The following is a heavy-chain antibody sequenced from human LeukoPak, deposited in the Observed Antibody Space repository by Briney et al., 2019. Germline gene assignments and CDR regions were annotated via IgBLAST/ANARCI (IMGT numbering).Heavy chain of an antibody. D-gene: IGHD3-22*01. CDR2: ISSSSSTI. J-gene: IGHJ6*03. CDR1: GGSFSGYY. V-gene: IGHV3-11*04. CDR3: AKRGYYDDSSSYYYYMDV. Sequence: LSLTCVVSGGSFSGYYWSWIRQAPGKGLEWVSYISSSSSTIYYADSVKGRFTISRDNAKNSPYLQMNSLRAEDTAVYYCAKRGYYDDSSSYYYYMDVWGKGTTVTVSS.